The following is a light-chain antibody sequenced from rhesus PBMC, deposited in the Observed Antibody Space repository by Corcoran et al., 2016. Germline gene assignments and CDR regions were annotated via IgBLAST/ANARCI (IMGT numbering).Light chain of an antibody. CDR2: AAS. Sequence: DIQMTQSPSSLSASVGDTVTITCRASQGISSYLNWFQQKPGKAPKLLIYAASSLESGVPARCNGGGSGTDFTLPISSLQPEDFEVYYCLQHNSYPYSFGQGTKVEIK. J-gene: IGKJ2*01. V-gene: IGKV1-28*03. CDR3: LQHNSYPYS. CDR1: QGISSY.